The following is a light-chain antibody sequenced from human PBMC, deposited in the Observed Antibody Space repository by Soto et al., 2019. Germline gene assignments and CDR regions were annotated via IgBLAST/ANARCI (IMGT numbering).Light chain of an antibody. Sequence: EIVLTQSPATLSLSPGERATLSCRASQSVSSYLAWYQQKPGQAPRLLIYDASNRATGIPARFSGSGSGTDFTLTIRSLEPEDSAVYYCQQRSNWPLTFGGGTKVEIK. CDR3: QQRSNWPLT. CDR2: DAS. CDR1: QSVSSY. V-gene: IGKV3-11*01. J-gene: IGKJ4*01.